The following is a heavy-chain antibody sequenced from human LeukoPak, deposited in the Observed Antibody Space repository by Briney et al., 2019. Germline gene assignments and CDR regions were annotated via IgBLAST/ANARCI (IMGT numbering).Heavy chain of an antibody. CDR3: ARLSKDTVVLPAAMAHYFDY. J-gene: IGHJ4*02. CDR2: IHYTGST. D-gene: IGHD2-2*01. CDR1: GGSISGYY. V-gene: IGHV4-59*08. Sequence: SSETLSLTSTVSGGSISGYYWSWIRQPPGKGLQFIGYIHYTGSTNYNPSLESRVTLSVDTSKNQFSLKLRSVTAADTAVYYCARLSKDTVVLPAAMAHYFDYWGQGTLVTVSS.